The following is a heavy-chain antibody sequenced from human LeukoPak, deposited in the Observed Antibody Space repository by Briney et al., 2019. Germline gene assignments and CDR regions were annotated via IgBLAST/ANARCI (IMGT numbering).Heavy chain of an antibody. D-gene: IGHD7-27*01. CDR2: INSDGSTT. CDR3: ARDANWGFDAFDI. V-gene: IGHV3-74*01. CDR1: GFTFSAYW. J-gene: IGHJ3*02. Sequence: PGGSLRLSCEASGFTFSAYWLHWVRQAPGKGLEWVCRINSDGSTTSYADSVKGRFTISRDNAKNTLYLQMNSLRAEDTAVYYCARDANWGFDAFDIWGQGTMVTVSS.